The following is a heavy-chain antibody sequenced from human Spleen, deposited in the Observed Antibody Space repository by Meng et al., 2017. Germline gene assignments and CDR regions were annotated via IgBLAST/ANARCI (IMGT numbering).Heavy chain of an antibody. D-gene: IGHD1-14*01. CDR1: GSSTISGGYY. V-gene: IGHV4-31*01. J-gene: IGHJ2*01. CDR2: IYYSGST. Sequence: QVRLQHWAAGLLKPSETLSLTCTVAGSSTISGGYYWSRIRQHPGKGLDWIGYIYYSGSTYYNPSLKSLVTISVDTSKNQFSLKLSSVTAADTAVYYCARGVPRKYFDLWGRGTLVTVSS. CDR3: ARGVPRKYFDL.